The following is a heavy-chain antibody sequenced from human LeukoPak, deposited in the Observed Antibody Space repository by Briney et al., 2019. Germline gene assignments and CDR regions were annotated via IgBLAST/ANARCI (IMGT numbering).Heavy chain of an antibody. CDR2: ISASGGNT. V-gene: IGHV3-23*01. J-gene: IGHJ3*02. CDR1: GFTFSSFA. CDR3: AKKVGGVYAFDI. D-gene: IGHD3-16*01. Sequence: GGSLRLSCAGSGFTFSSFAMSWVRQAPGKGLEWVSVISASGGNTYYADFVKGRFTVSRDNSKNTLYLQMNSLRAEDTAVYYCAKKVGGVYAFDIWGQGTMVTVSS.